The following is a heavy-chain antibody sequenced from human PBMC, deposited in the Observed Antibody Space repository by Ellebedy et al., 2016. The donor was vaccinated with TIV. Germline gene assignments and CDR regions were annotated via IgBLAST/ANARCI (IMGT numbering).Heavy chain of an antibody. V-gene: IGHV3-30-3*01. CDR2: ISYDGNNK. CDR3: ARNLVVPLHMDV. D-gene: IGHD3-22*01. Sequence: GGSLRLXCAASGFTFSNYAMHWVRQAPGKGLEWVAVISYDGNNKYYADSVKGRFTISRDNAKNTVYLQMNSLRVEDTAVYYCARNLVVPLHMDVWGKGNTVTVSS. CDR1: GFTFSNYA. J-gene: IGHJ6*03.